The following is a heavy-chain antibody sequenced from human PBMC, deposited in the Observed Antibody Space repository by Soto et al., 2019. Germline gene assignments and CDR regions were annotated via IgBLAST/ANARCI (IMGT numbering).Heavy chain of an antibody. J-gene: IGHJ3*02. Sequence: LRLSCAASGFTFSSYGMHWVRQAPGKGLEWVAVIWYDGSNKYYADSVKGRFTISRDNSKNTLYLQMNSLRAEDTAVYYCARVPAGDAFDIWGQGTMVTVSS. CDR3: ARVPAGDAFDI. CDR1: GFTFSSYG. CDR2: IWYDGSNK. V-gene: IGHV3-33*01.